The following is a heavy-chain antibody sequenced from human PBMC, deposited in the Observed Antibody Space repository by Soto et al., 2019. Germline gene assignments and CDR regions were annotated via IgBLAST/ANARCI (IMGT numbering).Heavy chain of an antibody. V-gene: IGHV1-2*02. D-gene: IGHD3-22*01. CDR2: INPNSGGT. CDR3: ARWSTYYYDSSGYFLYYYYGMDV. Sequence: ASVKVSGKASGYTFTGYYMHWVRQAPGQGLEWMGWINPNSGGTNYAQKFQGRVTMTRDTSISTAYMELSRLRSDDTAVYYCARWSTYYYDSSGYFLYYYYGMDVWGQGTTVTVSS. J-gene: IGHJ6*02. CDR1: GYTFTGYY.